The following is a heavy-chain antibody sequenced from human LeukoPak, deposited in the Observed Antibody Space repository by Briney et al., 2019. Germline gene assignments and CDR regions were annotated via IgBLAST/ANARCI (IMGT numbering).Heavy chain of an antibody. V-gene: IGHV1-18*01. J-gene: IGHJ4*02. CDR1: GYTFTNYG. D-gene: IGHD5-12*01. CDR3: ARDSIVATILLDY. CDR2: IIAYNGNT. Sequence: GASVKVSCKASGYTFTNYGFSWVRQAPGQGLEWMGWIIAYNGNTNYAQKLQGRVTMTTDTSTSTAYMELRSLRSDDTAVYYCARDSIVATILLDYWGQGTLVTVSS.